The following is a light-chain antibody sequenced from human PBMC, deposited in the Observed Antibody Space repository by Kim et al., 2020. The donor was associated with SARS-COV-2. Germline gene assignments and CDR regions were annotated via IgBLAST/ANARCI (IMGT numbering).Light chain of an antibody. CDR2: STN. V-gene: IGLV8-61*01. CDR1: SGSVSTSYY. CDR3: VLYMGSGIWV. Sequence: GGTVTLTCGLSSGSVSTSYYPSWYQQTPGQAPRTLIYSTNTRSSGVPGRFSCSILGNKAALTITGAHADDESDYYCVLYMGSGIWVFGGGTQLTVL. J-gene: IGLJ3*02.